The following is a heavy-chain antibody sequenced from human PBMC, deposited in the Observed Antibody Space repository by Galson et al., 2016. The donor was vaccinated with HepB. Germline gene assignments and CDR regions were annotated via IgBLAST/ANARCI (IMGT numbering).Heavy chain of an antibody. V-gene: IGHV3-33*01. D-gene: IGHD4-17*01. Sequence: SLRLSCAASGLSFRSYDMHWVRQAPGKGLEWVAGISYDGNNINYGYSVKGRFTISRDNSKNTLYLQMNSLRAEDTAVYFCARDRSTVTYLDYWGQGTLVSVSS. CDR3: ARDRSTVTYLDY. CDR2: ISYDGNNI. J-gene: IGHJ4*02. CDR1: GLSFRSYD.